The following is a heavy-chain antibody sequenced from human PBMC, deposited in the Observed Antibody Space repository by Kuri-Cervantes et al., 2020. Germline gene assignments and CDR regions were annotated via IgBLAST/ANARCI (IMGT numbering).Heavy chain of an antibody. CDR1: GGSFSGYY. J-gene: IGHJ4*02. Sequence: ESLKISCAVYGGSFSGYYWSWIRQPPGKGLEWIGEINRGGSTNYNPSLKSRVTISVDTSKNQFSLQLNSVTPEDTAVYYCARVGYSGSYRVGIDYWGQGTLVTVSS. CDR3: ARVGYSGSYRVGIDY. CDR2: INRGGST. D-gene: IGHD1-26*01. V-gene: IGHV4-34*01.